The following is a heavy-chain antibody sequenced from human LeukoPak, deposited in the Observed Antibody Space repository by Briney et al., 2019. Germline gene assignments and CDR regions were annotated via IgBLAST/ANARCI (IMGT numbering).Heavy chain of an antibody. J-gene: IGHJ4*02. CDR1: GYTFTDHW. V-gene: IGHV1-2*06. CDR3: AMVTAIPNFDY. CDR2: IGPKDGGT. D-gene: IGHD2-21*02. Sequence: ASVKVSCKASGYTFTDHWVHWIRQAPGQGLEWVGRIGPKDGGTNYAQKFQGRVTMTRDTSISTAYMELSRLRSDDTAVYYCAMVTAIPNFDYWGQGTRVTVSS.